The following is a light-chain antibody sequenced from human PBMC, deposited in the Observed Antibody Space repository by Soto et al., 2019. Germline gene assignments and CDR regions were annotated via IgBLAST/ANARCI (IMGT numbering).Light chain of an antibody. J-gene: IGLJ2*01. CDR1: SSNIGAGYD. Sequence: QAVVTQPPSVSGAPGQRVTISCTGSSSNIGAGYDVHWYQQLPRTAPKLLIYGNTNRPSGVPDRFSGSKSGTSASLAITGLQAEDEADYYCQSYDSSLSAVVFGGGTKLTVL. V-gene: IGLV1-40*01. CDR3: QSYDSSLSAVV. CDR2: GNT.